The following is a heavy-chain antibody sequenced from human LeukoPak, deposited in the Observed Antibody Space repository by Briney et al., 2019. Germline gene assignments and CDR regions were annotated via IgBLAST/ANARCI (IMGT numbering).Heavy chain of an antibody. CDR1: GFTFSSYS. D-gene: IGHD1-26*01. J-gene: IGHJ4*02. CDR3: VRDTGFIVGATHFDY. V-gene: IGHV3-21*01. CDR2: ISGRNSYI. Sequence: PGGSLRLSCAASGFTFSSYSMNWVRQAPGKGLEWVSSISGRNSYIYYADSVKGRFTISRDNAENSLYLQMNSLRAEDTAVYYCVRDTGFIVGATHFDYWGQGTLVTVSS.